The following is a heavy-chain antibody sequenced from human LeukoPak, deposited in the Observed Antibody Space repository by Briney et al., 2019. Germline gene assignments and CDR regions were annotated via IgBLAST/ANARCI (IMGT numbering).Heavy chain of an antibody. CDR3: ARASFVGDDYSNYGSFDY. CDR2: IYHSGST. D-gene: IGHD4-11*01. J-gene: IGHJ4*02. Sequence: SETLPLTCAVSGSSISSGYYWGWIRQPPGKGLEWIASIYHSGSTYYNPSFKSRVSISVDTSKNQFSLKLTSVAAADTAVFYCARASFVGDDYSNYGSFDYWGQGILVTVSS. CDR1: GSSISSGYY. V-gene: IGHV4-38-2*01.